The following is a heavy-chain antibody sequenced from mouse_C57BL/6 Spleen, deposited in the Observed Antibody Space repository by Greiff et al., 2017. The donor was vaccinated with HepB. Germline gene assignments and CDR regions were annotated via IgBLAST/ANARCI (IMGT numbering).Heavy chain of an antibody. CDR1: GFTFSDYY. D-gene: IGHD4-1*01. V-gene: IGHV5-12*01. CDR3: ARQETGTWFAY. Sequence: EVKLMESGGGLVQPGGSLKLSCAASGFTFSDYYMYWVRQTPEKRLEWVAYISNGGGSTYYPDTVKGRFTISRDNAKNTLYLQMSRLKSEDTAMYYCARQETGTWFAYWGQGTLVTVSA. J-gene: IGHJ3*01. CDR2: ISNGGGST.